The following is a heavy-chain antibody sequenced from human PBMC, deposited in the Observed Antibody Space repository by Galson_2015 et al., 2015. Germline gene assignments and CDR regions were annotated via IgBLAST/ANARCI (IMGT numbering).Heavy chain of an antibody. CDR1: GYTFTSYA. CDR2: INAGNGNT. V-gene: IGHV1-3*01. D-gene: IGHD2-2*01. CDR3: ASSMAPDIVVVPAEPFYYYYYGMDV. Sequence: SVKVSCKASGYTFTSYAMHWVRQAPGQRLEWMGWINAGNGNTKYSQKFQGRVTITRDTSASTAYMELSSLRSEDTAVYYCASSMAPDIVVVPAEPFYYYYYGMDVWGQGTTVTVSS. J-gene: IGHJ6*02.